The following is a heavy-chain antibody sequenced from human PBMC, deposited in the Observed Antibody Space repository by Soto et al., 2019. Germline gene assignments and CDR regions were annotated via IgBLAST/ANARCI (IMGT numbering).Heavy chain of an antibody. CDR3: ARRRGGYGGGWTSPYFAY. Sequence: QITLKESGPTVVKPTQTLTLTCSLSGISLKTGGVGVGWIRQTPGKTLEWLAVIYWDEDKGWNPSQRDRLTLERDASDDLGVLAVANMDPVDIGTYYWARRRGGYGGGWTSPYFAYWGQWTVVTVSS. J-gene: IGHJ4*02. D-gene: IGHD6-19*01. CDR2: IYWDEDK. V-gene: IGHV2-5*02. CDR1: GISLKTGGVG.